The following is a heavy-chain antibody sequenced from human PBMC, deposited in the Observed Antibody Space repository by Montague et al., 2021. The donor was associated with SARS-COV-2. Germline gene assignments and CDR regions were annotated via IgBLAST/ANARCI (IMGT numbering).Heavy chain of an antibody. CDR2: MYHTGTT. J-gene: IGHJ4*02. Sequence: SETLSLTCAASGASISSTNWWTWVRQPPGKGLEWIGEMYHTGTTNYNPYLMSRVTISLDESKNQFSLKMTSVTAADPAVYYCASRSIAVAYYFDNWGQGTLVPVSS. CDR1: GASISSTNW. V-gene: IGHV4-4*02. CDR3: ASRSIAVAYYFDN. D-gene: IGHD6-19*01.